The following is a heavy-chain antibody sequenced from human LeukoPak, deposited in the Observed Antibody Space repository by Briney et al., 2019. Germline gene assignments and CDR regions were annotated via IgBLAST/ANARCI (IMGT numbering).Heavy chain of an antibody. J-gene: IGHJ3*02. Sequence: ASVKVSCKASGYTFTTLDINWVRQATGQGLEWMGWINPKSGNTGHAQKFQGRVTITRNTSISTAYMELSSLRSEDTAVYYCARCFVWDIMAVTGGTDAFDIWGQGTTVTVSS. CDR3: ARCFVWDIMAVTGGTDAFDI. CDR2: INPKSGNT. CDR1: GYTFTTLD. D-gene: IGHD2-21*02. V-gene: IGHV1-8*03.